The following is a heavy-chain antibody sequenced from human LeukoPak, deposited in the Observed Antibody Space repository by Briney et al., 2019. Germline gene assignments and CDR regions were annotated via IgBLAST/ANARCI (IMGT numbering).Heavy chain of an antibody. CDR1: GYTLTELS. Sequence: GASVKVSCKVSGYTLTELSMHWVRQAPGKGLEWMGGLDPEDGETIYAQKFQGRVTMTEDTSTDTAYMELSSLRSEDTAVYYCATETVGMTTVIEYYFDYWGQGTLVTVSS. CDR2: LDPEDGET. CDR3: ATETVGMTTVIEYYFDY. J-gene: IGHJ4*02. D-gene: IGHD4-17*01. V-gene: IGHV1-24*01.